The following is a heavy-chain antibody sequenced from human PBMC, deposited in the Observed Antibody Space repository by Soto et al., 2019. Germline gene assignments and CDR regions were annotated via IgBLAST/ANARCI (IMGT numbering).Heavy chain of an antibody. CDR3: ARDGRGVVPAAIEGGFDP. Sequence: GGSLRLSCAASGFTVSSNYMSWVRQAPGKGLEWVSVIYSGGSTYYADSVKGRFTISRDNSKNTLYLQMNSLRAEDTAVYYCARDGRGVVPAAIEGGFDPWGQGTLVTVSS. CDR1: GFTVSSNY. J-gene: IGHJ5*02. V-gene: IGHV3-53*01. D-gene: IGHD2-2*01. CDR2: IYSGGST.